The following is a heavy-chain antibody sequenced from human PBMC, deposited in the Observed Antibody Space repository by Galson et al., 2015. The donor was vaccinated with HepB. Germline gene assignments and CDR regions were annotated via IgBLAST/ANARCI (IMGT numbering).Heavy chain of an antibody. V-gene: IGHV1-69*06. J-gene: IGHJ4*02. CDR1: GGTFSSYA. Sequence: SVKVSCKASGGTFSSYAISWVRQAPGQGLEWMGGIIPIFGTANYAQKFQGRVTITADKSTSTAYMELSSLRSEDTAVYYCARAMVRGVNFDYWGQGTLVTVSS. D-gene: IGHD3-10*01. CDR3: ARAMVRGVNFDY. CDR2: IIPIFGTA.